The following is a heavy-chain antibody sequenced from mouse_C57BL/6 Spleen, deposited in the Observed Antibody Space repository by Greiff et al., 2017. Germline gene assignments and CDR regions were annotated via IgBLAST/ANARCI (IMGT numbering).Heavy chain of an antibody. Sequence: EVMLVESGGGLVQPGGSLSLSCAASGFTFTDYYMSWVRQPPGKALEWLGFIRNKANGYTTEYSASVKGRFTISRDNSQSTLYLQMNALRAEDSATYYCARSNWEEYFDYWGQGTTLTVSS. CDR3: ARSNWEEYFDY. D-gene: IGHD4-1*01. CDR1: GFTFTDYY. J-gene: IGHJ2*01. CDR2: IRNKANGYTT. V-gene: IGHV7-3*01.